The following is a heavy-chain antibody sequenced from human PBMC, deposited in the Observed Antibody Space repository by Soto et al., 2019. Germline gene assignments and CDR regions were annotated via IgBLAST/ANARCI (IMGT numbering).Heavy chain of an antibody. J-gene: IGHJ4*02. D-gene: IGHD5-12*01. Sequence: DVQLVESGGGLVQPGRSLRLSCAAAGFTFNDYAMHWVRQAPGKGLEWVSGSKWNSGFIVYADSVKGRFTISRDNAKNSLYLQITSLRPKDTALYFCAKVMCCGNFSLVASSAYWGLGTLVTVSS. V-gene: IGHV3-9*01. CDR2: SKWNSGFI. CDR3: AKVMCCGNFSLVASSAY. CDR1: GFTFNDYA.